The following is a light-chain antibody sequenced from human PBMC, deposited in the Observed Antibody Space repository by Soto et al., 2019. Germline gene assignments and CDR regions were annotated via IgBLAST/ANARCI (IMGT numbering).Light chain of an antibody. J-gene: IGLJ1*01. CDR3: AAWDVSLHGYV. Sequence: QSVLTQPPSASGTPGQRVTISCSGGSSNIGTNAVNWYQQLPGTAPKLLIYNNNQRPSGVPDRFSGSKSGASASLALSGLQTEDEADYYCAAWDVSLHGYVFGTGTKLTVL. CDR2: NNN. CDR1: SSNIGTNA. V-gene: IGLV1-44*01.